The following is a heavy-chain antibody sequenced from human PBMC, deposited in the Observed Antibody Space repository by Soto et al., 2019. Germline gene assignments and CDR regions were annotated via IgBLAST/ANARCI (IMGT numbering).Heavy chain of an antibody. CDR3: ARAPSDSRVRGVIIHEFDP. Sequence: QVQLQQWGAGLLKPSETLSLTCAVYGGSFSGYYWSWIRQPPGKGLEWIGEINHSGSSNYNPSLKSRVTISVDTSKNQFSLKLSSVTAADTAVYYCARAPSDSRVRGVIIHEFDPWGQGTLVTVSS. CDR2: INHSGSS. D-gene: IGHD3-10*01. J-gene: IGHJ5*02. V-gene: IGHV4-34*01. CDR1: GGSFSGYY.